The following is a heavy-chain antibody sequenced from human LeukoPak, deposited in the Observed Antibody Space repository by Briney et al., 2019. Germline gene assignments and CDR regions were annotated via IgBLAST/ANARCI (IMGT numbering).Heavy chain of an antibody. J-gene: IGHJ4*02. CDR2: IYYSGST. CDR3: ARAERYYDSSGYPIYYFDH. Sequence: SETLSLTCTVSGGSISSYYWTWIRQPPGKGLEWIGYIYYSGSTNYNPSLKSRVTISVDTSKNQFPLKLSSVTAADTAVYYCARAERYYDSSGYPIYYFDHWGQGTLVTVSS. CDR1: GGSISSYY. D-gene: IGHD3-22*01. V-gene: IGHV4-59*01.